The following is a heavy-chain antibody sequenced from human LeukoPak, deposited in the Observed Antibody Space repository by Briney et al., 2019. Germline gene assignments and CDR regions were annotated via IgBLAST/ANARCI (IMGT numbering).Heavy chain of an antibody. CDR2: IYLDGSRA. J-gene: IGHJ6*03. D-gene: IGHD2-15*01. CDR1: GFTFTNYW. Sequence: GGSLRLSCAVSGFTFTNYWMSWARQSPGKGLEWVANIYLDGSRAYYADSVKGRFTISRDNSKNTLYLQMNSLRAEDTAVYYCAKDRAARGFYYYYYMDVWGKGTTVTISS. CDR3: AKDRAARGFYYYYYMDV. V-gene: IGHV3-7*01.